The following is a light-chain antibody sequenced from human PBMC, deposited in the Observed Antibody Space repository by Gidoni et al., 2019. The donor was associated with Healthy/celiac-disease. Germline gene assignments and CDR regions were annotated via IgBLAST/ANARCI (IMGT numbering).Light chain of an antibody. J-gene: IGKJ4*01. CDR3: HQSYSTPLT. Sequence: DIQMTQSPSSLSASVGDRVTITCRASQSISSYLNWYQQKPGKAPNLLIYAASSLQSGVPYRFSGSGSGTDFTLTISRLQPEDFAPYYCHQSYSTPLTFGGGTKVEIK. V-gene: IGKV1-39*01. CDR1: QSISSY. CDR2: AAS.